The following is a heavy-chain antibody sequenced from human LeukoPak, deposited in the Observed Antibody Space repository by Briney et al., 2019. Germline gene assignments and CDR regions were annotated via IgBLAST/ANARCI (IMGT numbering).Heavy chain of an antibody. J-gene: IGHJ4*02. Sequence: PGGSLRLSCAASGFTFSSYAMHWVRQAPGKGLEWVAVISYDGSNKYYADSVKGRFTISRDNSKNSLYLQMNSLRAEDTAVYYCARGLGYDFWSGYSPPGYWGQGTLVTVSS. CDR3: ARGLGYDFWSGYSPPGY. V-gene: IGHV3-30-3*01. D-gene: IGHD3-3*01. CDR1: GFTFSSYA. CDR2: ISYDGSNK.